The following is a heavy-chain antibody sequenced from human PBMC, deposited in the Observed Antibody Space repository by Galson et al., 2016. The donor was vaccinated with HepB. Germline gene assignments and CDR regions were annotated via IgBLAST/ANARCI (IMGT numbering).Heavy chain of an antibody. J-gene: IGHJ6*03. CDR1: GGSISSYY. CDR2: MYTRGRT. CDR3: AREWDTSATPYYYYMDV. D-gene: IGHD1-26*01. V-gene: IGHV4-4*07. Sequence: SETLSLTCTVSGGSISSYYWSWIRQPAGKGLEWIGHMYTRGRTNYNPSLKSRVTMSVDTSKNQFSLKLRSVTAADTAVYYCAREWDTSATPYYYYMDVGGKGTTVGVSS.